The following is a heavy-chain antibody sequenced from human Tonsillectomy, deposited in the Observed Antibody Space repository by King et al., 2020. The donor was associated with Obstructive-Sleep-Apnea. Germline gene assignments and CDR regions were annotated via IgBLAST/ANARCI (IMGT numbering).Heavy chain of an antibody. D-gene: IGHD2-2*01. Sequence: VQLVESGGGVVQPGRSLRHSCAASGFTFSSYAMHWVRQAPGKGLEWVAVISYDGSHKYYADSVKGRFTCSRDNSKNTLYLQMNSLRAEDTAVYYCAIPYCSSTSCYLYYYGMDVWGQGTTVTVSS. V-gene: IGHV3-30*04. CDR3: AIPYCSSTSCYLYYYGMDV. J-gene: IGHJ6*02. CDR1: GFTFSSYA. CDR2: ISYDGSHK.